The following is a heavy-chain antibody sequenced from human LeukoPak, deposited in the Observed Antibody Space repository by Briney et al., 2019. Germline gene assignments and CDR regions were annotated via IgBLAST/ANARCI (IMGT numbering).Heavy chain of an antibody. CDR1: GYAFTSYY. Sequence: ASVNVSCKASGYAFTSYYMHWVRQAPGQGLEWMGIINPSGGSTSYAQKFQGRVTMTRDTSTSTVYMELSSLRSEDTAVYYCARVKNYDFWSGYSTTKYFQHWGQGTLVTVSS. CDR2: INPSGGST. D-gene: IGHD3-3*01. CDR3: ARVKNYDFWSGYSTTKYFQH. J-gene: IGHJ1*01. V-gene: IGHV1-46*01.